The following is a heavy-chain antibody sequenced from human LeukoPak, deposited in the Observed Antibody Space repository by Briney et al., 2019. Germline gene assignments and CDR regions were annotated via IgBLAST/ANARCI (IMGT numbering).Heavy chain of an antibody. CDR1: GGTFSSYA. Sequence: GASVKASCTASGGTFSSYAISWVRQAPGQGLEWMGGIIPIFGTANYAQKFQGRVTITADESTSTAYMELSSLRSEDTAVYYCARAENYCSSTSCYSLGAFDIWGQGTMVTVSS. V-gene: IGHV1-69*13. CDR2: IIPIFGTA. CDR3: ARAENYCSSTSCYSLGAFDI. D-gene: IGHD2-2*01. J-gene: IGHJ3*02.